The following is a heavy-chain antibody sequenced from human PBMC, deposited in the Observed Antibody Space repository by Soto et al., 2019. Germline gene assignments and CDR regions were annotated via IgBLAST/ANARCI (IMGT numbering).Heavy chain of an antibody. CDR2: IRSKAYGGTT. J-gene: IGHJ6*02. CDR1: GFTFGDYA. D-gene: IGHD4-4*01. Sequence: GESLRLSCTASGFTFGDYAMSWVRQAPGKGLEWVGFIRSKAYGGTTEYAASVKGRFTISRDDSKSIAYLQMNSLKTEDTAVYYCTRPGLRVATVTAHGMDVWGQGTTVTVSS. CDR3: TRPGLRVATVTAHGMDV. V-gene: IGHV3-49*04.